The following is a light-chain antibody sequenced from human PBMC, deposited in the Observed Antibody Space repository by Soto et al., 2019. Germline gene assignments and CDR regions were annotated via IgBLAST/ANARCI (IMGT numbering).Light chain of an antibody. CDR3: QQYSSYWT. Sequence: DIQMTQSPSTLSASVGDRVTITCRASQRISSWLAWYQQKPGKAPKLLIYDASSLESGVPSRFSGSGSGTDFTLTISSLQPDDFATYYCQQYSSYWTFGQGTKVDIK. V-gene: IGKV1-5*01. J-gene: IGKJ1*01. CDR2: DAS. CDR1: QRISSW.